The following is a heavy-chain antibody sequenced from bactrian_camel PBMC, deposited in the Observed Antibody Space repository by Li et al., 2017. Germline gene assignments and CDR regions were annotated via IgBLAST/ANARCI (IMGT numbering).Heavy chain of an antibody. Sequence: HVQLVESGGGSVQAGGSLRLACAASADAYKINCIGWFRQAPGREREGVAVISPQRGVSYCADSVLGRFTFSRDNAKNAVYLQMNSLKPEDSAMYYCAGAGPRWPGNCGEYNYWGQGTQVTV. V-gene: IGHV3S53*01. D-gene: IGHD7*01. CDR2: ISPQRGVS. J-gene: IGHJ4*01. CDR1: ADAYKINC. CDR3: AGAGPRWPGNCGEYNY.